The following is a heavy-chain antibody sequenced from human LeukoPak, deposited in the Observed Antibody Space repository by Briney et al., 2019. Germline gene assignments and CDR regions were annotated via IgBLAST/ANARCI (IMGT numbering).Heavy chain of an antibody. V-gene: IGHV3-21*01. CDR1: GFTFSSYS. CDR3: ARPHYYDSSGYYYLFDY. D-gene: IGHD3-22*01. CDR2: IGSSSSYI. Sequence: GGSLRLSCAASGFTFSSYSMNWVRQAPGKGLEWVSSIGSSSSYIYYADSVKGRFTISRDNAKNSLYLQMNSLRAEDTAVYYCARPHYYDSSGYYYLFDYWGQGTLVTVSS. J-gene: IGHJ4*02.